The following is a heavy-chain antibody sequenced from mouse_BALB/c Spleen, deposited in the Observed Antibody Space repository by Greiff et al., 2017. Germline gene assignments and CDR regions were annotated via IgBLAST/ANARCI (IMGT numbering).Heavy chain of an antibody. V-gene: IGHV5-4*02. CDR3: AIATTATHFDV. J-gene: IGHJ1*01. CDR1: GFTFSDYY. D-gene: IGHD1-2*01. Sequence: EVKLEESGGGLVKPGGSLKLSCAASGFTFSDYYMYWVRQTPEKRMEWVATISDGGSYTYYPASVKGRFTISRDNAKNNLYLQMSSLKSEDTAMYYCAIATTATHFDVWGGGTTVTVSS. CDR2: ISDGGSYT.